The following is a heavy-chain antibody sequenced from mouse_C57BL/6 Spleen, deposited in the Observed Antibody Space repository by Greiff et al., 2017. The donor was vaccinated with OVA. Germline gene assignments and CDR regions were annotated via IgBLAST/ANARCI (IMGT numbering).Heavy chain of an antibody. CDR1: GFTFSSYA. V-gene: IGHV5-9-1*02. D-gene: IGHD1-1*01. CDR2: ISSGGDYI. CDR3: TRWNYYGSSHWYFDV. J-gene: IGHJ1*03. Sequence: DVMLVESGEGLVKPGGSLKLSCAASGFTFSSYAMSWVRQTPEKRLEWVAYISSGGDYIYSADTVKGRFTFTRDNARNTLYLQLSRLKSEYTAMYYCTRWNYYGSSHWYFDVWGTGTTVTVSS.